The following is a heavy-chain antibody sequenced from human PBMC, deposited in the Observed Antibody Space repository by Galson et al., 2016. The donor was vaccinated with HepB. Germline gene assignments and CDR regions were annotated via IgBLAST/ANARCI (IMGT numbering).Heavy chain of an antibody. V-gene: IGHV3-11*01. CDR2: ISSRGGSAI. J-gene: IGHJ4*02. CDR1: GFTFSETY. Sequence: SLRLSCAASGFTFSETYMTWIRQAPGKGLEWISSISSRGGSAIHYADSVKGRFTISRDNAKNSPFLQMNSLRAEDTAVYYCAREHYFGSGSYFDNWGQGTLVTVSS. CDR3: AREHYFGSGSYFDN. D-gene: IGHD3-10*01.